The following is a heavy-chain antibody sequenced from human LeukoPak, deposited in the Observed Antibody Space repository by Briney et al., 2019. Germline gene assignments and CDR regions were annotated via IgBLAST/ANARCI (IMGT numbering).Heavy chain of an antibody. CDR3: ARITLSNYNYYFDF. CDR2: ISAYNGNT. Sequence: ASVKVSCKASGYTFHTFGITWVRQAPGQGLECMGWISAYNGNTHYAEEFQDRVTVTKDASTNTAYMELRGLRSDDTAKYYCARITLSNYNYYFDFWGQGTLVTVSS. D-gene: IGHD3-16*01. V-gene: IGHV1-18*01. J-gene: IGHJ4*02. CDR1: GYTFHTFG.